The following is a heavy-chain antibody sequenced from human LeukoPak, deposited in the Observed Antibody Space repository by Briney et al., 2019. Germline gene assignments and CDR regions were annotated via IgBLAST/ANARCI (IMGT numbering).Heavy chain of an antibody. J-gene: IGHJ6*04. Sequence: GGSLRLSCTASGFTFGDHAMSWVRQAPGKGLEWVGFIRSKAYGGKTEYAASVKVRFTISREDSKSIAYLQMNSLKTEDTAVYYCTTDLAAADYYYGMDVWGKGTTVTVSS. CDR1: GFTFGDHA. CDR3: TTDLAAADYYYGMDV. D-gene: IGHD6-13*01. V-gene: IGHV3-49*04. CDR2: IRSKAYGGKT.